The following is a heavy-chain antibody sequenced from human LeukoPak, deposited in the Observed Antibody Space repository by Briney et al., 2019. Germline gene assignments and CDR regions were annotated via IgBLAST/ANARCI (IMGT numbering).Heavy chain of an antibody. CDR3: ARDRIAAAPTSFDP. D-gene: IGHD6-13*01. J-gene: IGHJ5*02. CDR2: ISAYNGNT. V-gene: IGHV1-18*01. CDR1: GYTFTSYG. Sequence: GASVKVSCKASGYTFTSYGISWVRQAPGQGLEWMGWISAYNGNTEYAQKLQGRVTMTTDTSTSTAYMELRTLRSDDTAVYYCARDRIAAAPTSFDPWGQGTLVTVSS.